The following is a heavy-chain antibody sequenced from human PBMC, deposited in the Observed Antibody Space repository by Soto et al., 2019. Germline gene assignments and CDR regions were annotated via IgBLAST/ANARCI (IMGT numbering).Heavy chain of an antibody. CDR2: IYHSGST. CDR1: GGSISSGGYS. D-gene: IGHD3-10*01. Sequence: QLQLQESGSGLVKPSQTLSLTCAVSGGSISSGGYSWSWIRQPPGKGLEWIGYIYHSGSTYYNPSRXRXXPISVDRAKNQPSLKLSSVTAAATAVYYCARVPGPWGQGTLVTVSS. CDR3: ARVPGP. V-gene: IGHV4-30-2*01. J-gene: IGHJ5*02.